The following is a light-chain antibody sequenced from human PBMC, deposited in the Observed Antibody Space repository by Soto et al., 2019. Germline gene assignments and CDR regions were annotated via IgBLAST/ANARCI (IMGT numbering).Light chain of an antibody. CDR2: DAS. CDR3: QQRGKWPRT. V-gene: IGKV3-11*01. J-gene: IGKJ2*01. CDR1: QSVSSY. Sequence: EIVLTQSPATLFLSPGERATLSCRASQSVSSYLAWYQQKPGQAPRLLIYDASNRATDIPARFSGSGSGTDLTLTISSLESEDFGVYYCQQRGKWPRTFGQGTKLEIK.